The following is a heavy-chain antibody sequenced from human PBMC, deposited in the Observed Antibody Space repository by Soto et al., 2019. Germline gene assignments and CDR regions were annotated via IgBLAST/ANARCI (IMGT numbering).Heavy chain of an antibody. CDR3: AKNAMIVVRVPDAFDI. CDR2: ISGSGGST. J-gene: IGHJ3*02. V-gene: IGHV3-23*01. CDR1: GFTFSSYA. Sequence: GGSLRLSCAASGFTFSSYAMSWVRQAPGKGLEWVSAISGSGGSTYYADSVKGRFTISRDNSKNTLYLQMNSLRAEDTAVYYCAKNAMIVVRVPDAFDIWGQGTMVTVSS. D-gene: IGHD3-22*01.